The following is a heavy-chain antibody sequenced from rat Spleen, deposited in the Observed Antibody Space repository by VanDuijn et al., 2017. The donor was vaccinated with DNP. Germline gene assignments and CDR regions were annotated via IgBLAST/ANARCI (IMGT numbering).Heavy chain of an antibody. CDR1: GFTFSDYN. V-gene: IGHV5-7*01. Sequence: EVQLVESGGGLVQPGRSLKLSCAASGFTFSDYNMAWVRQAPKKGLEWVATISYDGSSTYYRDSVKGRFTISRDNAKSTLYLQMDSLRSEDTATYYCARCGYTYDWFAYWGQGTLVTVSS. D-gene: IGHD1-9*01. CDR2: ISYDGSST. J-gene: IGHJ3*01. CDR3: ARCGYTYDWFAY.